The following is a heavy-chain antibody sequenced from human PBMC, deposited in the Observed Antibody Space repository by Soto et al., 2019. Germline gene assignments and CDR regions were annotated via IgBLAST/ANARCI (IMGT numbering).Heavy chain of an antibody. Sequence: AGGSLRLSCAASGFTFSSYAMSWVRQAPGKGLEWVSAISGSGGSTYYADSVKGRFTISRDNSKNTLYLQMNSLRAEDTAVYYCAKVARAVIAVAGTNWFDPWGQGTLVTVSS. V-gene: IGHV3-23*01. J-gene: IGHJ5*02. CDR1: GFTFSSYA. CDR2: ISGSGGST. CDR3: AKVARAVIAVAGTNWFDP. D-gene: IGHD6-19*01.